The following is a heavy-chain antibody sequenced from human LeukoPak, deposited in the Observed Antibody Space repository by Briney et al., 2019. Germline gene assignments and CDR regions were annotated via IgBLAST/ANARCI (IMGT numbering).Heavy chain of an antibody. CDR1: GGSISSSSYY. D-gene: IGHD2-2*01. CDR2: IYYSGST. J-gene: IGHJ4*02. V-gene: IGHV4-39*01. Sequence: SETLSLTCTVPGGSISSSSYYWGWIRPPPGKGLEWIGSIYYSGSTYYNPSLKSRVTISVDTSKNQFSLKLSSVTAADTAVYYCARRPVYCSSTSCSQTFDYWGQGTLVTVSS. CDR3: ARRPVYCSSTSCSQTFDY.